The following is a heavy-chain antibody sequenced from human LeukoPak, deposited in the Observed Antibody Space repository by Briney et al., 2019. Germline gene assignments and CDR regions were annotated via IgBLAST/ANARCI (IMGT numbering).Heavy chain of an antibody. CDR2: IIPIFGTA. D-gene: IGHD3-9*01. V-gene: IGHV1-69*05. J-gene: IGHJ6*03. CDR1: GGTFSSYA. CDR3: ARAVYDISTGHNARYYYYYYMDV. Sequence: SVKVSCKASGGTFSSYAISWVRQAPGQGLEWMGGIIPIFGTANYAQKFQGRVTITTDESTSTAYMELSSLRSEDTAVYYCARAVYDISTGHNARYYYYYYMDVWGKGTTVTVSS.